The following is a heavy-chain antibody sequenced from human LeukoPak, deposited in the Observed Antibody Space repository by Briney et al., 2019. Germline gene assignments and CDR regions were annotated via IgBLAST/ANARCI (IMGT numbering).Heavy chain of an antibody. V-gene: IGHV3-7*01. D-gene: IGHD1-1*01. CDR3: AIWTSGNY. J-gene: IGHJ4*02. CDR1: QFTFNGSW. CDR2: MDPTGSQK. Sequence: PGGSLRLSCAGPQFTFNGSWMNWVRQAPGKGLEWVANMDPTGSQKRYVDSVRGRFTISKDNPGASLYLDMHSLRAGDTAIYYCAIWTSGNYWGQGTLVTVSS.